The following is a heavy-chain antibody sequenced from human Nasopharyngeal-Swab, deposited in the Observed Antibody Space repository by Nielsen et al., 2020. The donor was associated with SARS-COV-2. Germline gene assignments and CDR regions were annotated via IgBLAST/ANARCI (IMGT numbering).Heavy chain of an antibody. Sequence: GESLKISCAASGFTFSNYEMNWVRQAPGKGLEWVSYIGGGGSPIYYADSVKGRFTISRDNAEKSLYLQMSSLRAEDTAVYYCVRALRPWSWGQGTLLTVSS. D-gene: IGHD2-8*02. CDR2: IGGGGSPI. CDR1: GFTFSNYE. CDR3: VRALRPWS. V-gene: IGHV3-48*03. J-gene: IGHJ5*02.